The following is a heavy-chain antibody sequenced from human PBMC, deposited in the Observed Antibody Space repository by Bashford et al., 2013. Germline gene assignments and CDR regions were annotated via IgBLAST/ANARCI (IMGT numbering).Heavy chain of an antibody. D-gene: IGHD1-26*01. V-gene: IGHV1-2*02. CDR2: INPNPNSGAT. CDR3: ARDGPVVGVWNAFDV. CDR1: GYTFSDYY. J-gene: IGHJ3*01. Sequence: SVKVSCKASGYTFSDYYLHWVRQAPGQGLEWMGWINPNPNSGATKYAEMFQGRVTMTRDTSISTAYMELSSLRSDDTAVYFCARDGPVVGVWNAFDVWGPRDSGHRLL.